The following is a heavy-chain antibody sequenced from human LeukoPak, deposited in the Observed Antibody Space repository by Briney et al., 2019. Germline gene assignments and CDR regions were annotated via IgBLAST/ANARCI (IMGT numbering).Heavy chain of an antibody. Sequence: GGSLRLSCAASGFTFSIYSMHWVRQAPGKGLAWVSRIKSDGSSTSYAGSVKGRFTISRGNAKNTLYLQMNTLRADDTAVYYCARDDNYGSDYWGQGTLVTVSS. CDR3: ARDDNYGSDY. V-gene: IGHV3-74*01. CDR2: IKSDGSST. J-gene: IGHJ4*02. CDR1: GFTFSIYS. D-gene: IGHD3-10*01.